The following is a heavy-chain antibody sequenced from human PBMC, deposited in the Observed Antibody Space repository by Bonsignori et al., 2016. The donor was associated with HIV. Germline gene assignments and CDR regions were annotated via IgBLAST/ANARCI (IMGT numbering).Heavy chain of an antibody. D-gene: IGHD2-2*01. Sequence: SETLSLTCTVSGGSISSSSYYWGWIRQPPGKGLEWIGSIYYSGSTYYNPSLKSRVTISVDTSKNQFSLKLSSVTAADTAVYYCARGCSSTSSIGNWFDPWGQGTLVTVSS. CDR2: IYYSGST. V-gene: IGHV4-39*07. CDR3: ARGCSSTSSIGNWFDP. J-gene: IGHJ5*02. CDR1: GGSISSSSYY.